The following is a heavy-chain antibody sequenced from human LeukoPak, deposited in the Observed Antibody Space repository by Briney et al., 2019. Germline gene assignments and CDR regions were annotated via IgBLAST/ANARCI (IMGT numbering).Heavy chain of an antibody. J-gene: IGHJ5*02. CDR3: ARGYDFWSGYYRVDP. CDR2: IYTSGST. CDR1: GGSISSHY. D-gene: IGHD3-3*01. V-gene: IGHV4-4*07. Sequence: PSETLSLTCTVSGGSISSHYWSWIRQPAGKGLEWIGRIYTSGSTNYSPSLKSRVTMSVDTSKNQFSLKLSSVTAADTAVYYCARGYDFWSGYYRVDPWGQGTLVTVSS.